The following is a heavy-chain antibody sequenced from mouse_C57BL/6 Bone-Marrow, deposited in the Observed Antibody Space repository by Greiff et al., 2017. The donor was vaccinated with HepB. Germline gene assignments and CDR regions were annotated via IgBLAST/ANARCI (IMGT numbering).Heavy chain of an antibody. D-gene: IGHD1-1*02. CDR1: GYTFTSYW. CDR3: ASRGGKGAEWSSDY. CDR2: INPSSGYT. J-gene: IGHJ2*01. V-gene: IGHV1-7*01. Sequence: QVQLKESGAELAKPGASVKLSCKASGYTFTSYWMHWVKQRPGQGLEWIGYINPSSGYTKYNQKFKDKATLTADKSSNTAYMQLSSLTYEDSAVYYCASRGGKGAEWSSDYWGQGTTLTVSS.